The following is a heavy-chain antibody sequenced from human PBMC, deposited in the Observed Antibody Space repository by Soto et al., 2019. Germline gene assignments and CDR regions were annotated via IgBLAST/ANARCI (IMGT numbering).Heavy chain of an antibody. D-gene: IGHD2-2*01. J-gene: IGHJ6*02. CDR3: ARSGKGYCSSTSCYARRNYYYGMDV. Sequence: SETLSLTCTVSGGSISSYYWSWIRQPPGKGLVWSGYIYYSGSTNYNSSLKSRVTISVDTPKNQFSLKLSSVTAADTAVYYCARSGKGYCSSTSCYARRNYYYGMDVWGQGTTVTVSS. CDR1: GGSISSYY. CDR2: IYYSGST. V-gene: IGHV4-59*08.